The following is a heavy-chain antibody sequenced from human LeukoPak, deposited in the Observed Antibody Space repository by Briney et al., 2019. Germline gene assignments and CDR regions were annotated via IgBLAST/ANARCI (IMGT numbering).Heavy chain of an antibody. J-gene: IGHJ3*02. CDR3: ARDSSADAFDI. D-gene: IGHD2-15*01. CDR2: NNHSGST. CDR1: GWSVSGYY. V-gene: IGHV4-34*01. Sequence: KPSETLSLTCAVYGWSVSGYYWRLIRQPPGVGLEWIGENNHSGSTNYNPSLKSRVTISVDTSKNQFSLKLSSVTAADTAVYYCARDSSADAFDIWGQGTMVTVSS.